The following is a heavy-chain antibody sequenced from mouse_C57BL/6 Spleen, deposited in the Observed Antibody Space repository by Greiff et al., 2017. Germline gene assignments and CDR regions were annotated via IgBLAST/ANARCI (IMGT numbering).Heavy chain of an antibody. CDR1: GFSLTSFA. J-gene: IGHJ4*01. CDR3: ARNGGYAMDY. Sequence: VMLVASGPGLVAPSQSLSIICTVSGFSLTSFALSLVRQPPGKGLEWLGVLWTGGGTNYNSALKSRLSISKDNSKSQVFLKMNSLQTDDTARYYCARNGGYAMDYWGQGTSVTVSS. V-gene: IGHV2-9-1*01. CDR2: LWTGGGT.